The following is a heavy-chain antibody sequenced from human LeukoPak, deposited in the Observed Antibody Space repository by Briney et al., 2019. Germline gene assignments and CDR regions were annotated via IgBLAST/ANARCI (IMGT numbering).Heavy chain of an antibody. J-gene: IGHJ3*02. Sequence: GGSLRLSCVASGFTFSGHWITWVRQATGKGLEWVANINQDGSQKYYVDSVKGRFTISRDNAKNSVYLQMNSLRDEDTAVYYCARHEWLRLHRAFDIWGQGTMVTVSS. CDR3: ARHEWLRLHRAFDI. D-gene: IGHD5-12*01. V-gene: IGHV3-7*01. CDR1: GFTFSGHW. CDR2: INQDGSQK.